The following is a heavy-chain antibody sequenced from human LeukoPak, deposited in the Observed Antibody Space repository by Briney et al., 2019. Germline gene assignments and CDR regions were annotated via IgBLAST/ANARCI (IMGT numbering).Heavy chain of an antibody. V-gene: IGHV3-21*01. CDR3: ARVVGATKSFDY. Sequence: GSLRLSCAASGFTFSSYSMNWVRQAPGKGLEWVSFISSSSSYIYYADSVKGRFTISRDNAKNSLYLQMNSLRAEDTAVYYCARVVGATKSFDYWGQGTLVTVSS. J-gene: IGHJ4*02. D-gene: IGHD1-26*01. CDR2: ISSSSSYI. CDR1: GFTFSSYS.